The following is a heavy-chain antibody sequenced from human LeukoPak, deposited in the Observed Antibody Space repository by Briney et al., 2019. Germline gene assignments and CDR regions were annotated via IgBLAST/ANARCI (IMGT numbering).Heavy chain of an antibody. CDR3: ARKDNSGKGPYFYDV. CDR2: VHLDGRT. D-gene: IGHD3-22*01. V-gene: IGHV4-4*02. CDR1: GGSVINTNW. Sequence: SGTLSLTCGVSGGSVINTNWWTWVRQPPGKGLEWTGEVHLDGRTNYNPSLESRLTMSVDVSENQASLKLTSVTAADTAVYFCARKDNSGKGPYFYDVWGQGTLVTVSS. J-gene: IGHJ4*02.